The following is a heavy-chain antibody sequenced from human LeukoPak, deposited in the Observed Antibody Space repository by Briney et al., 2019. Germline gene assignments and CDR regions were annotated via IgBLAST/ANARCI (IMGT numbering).Heavy chain of an antibody. CDR3: ARFSSLEELSLFRY. CDR2: IDSSGGYM. J-gene: IGHJ4*02. Sequence: PGGSLRLSCEASGFTFNTYSMNWARQAPGKGLEWVSSIDSSGGYMFYADSVKGRFIISRDNAKDSLYLQMNTLRAEDTAVYYCARFSSLEELSLFRYWGQGTLVTVSS. D-gene: IGHD3-16*02. V-gene: IGHV3-21*06. CDR1: GFTFNTYS.